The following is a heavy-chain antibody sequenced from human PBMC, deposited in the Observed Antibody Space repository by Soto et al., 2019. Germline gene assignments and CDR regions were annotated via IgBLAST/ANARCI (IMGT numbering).Heavy chain of an antibody. CDR1: GFTVSSNY. V-gene: IGHV3-53*04. J-gene: IGHJ6*02. D-gene: IGHD2-15*01. CDR2: IYSGGST. CDR3: ARGDGGCYYYYGMDV. Sequence: EVQLVESGGGLVQPGGSLRLSCAASGFTVSSNYMSWVRQAPGKGLEWVSVIYSGGSTYYADSVKGRFTISRHNSKNTLYLQMTSLRAEDTAVYYCARGDGGCYYYYGMDVWGQGTTVTVSS.